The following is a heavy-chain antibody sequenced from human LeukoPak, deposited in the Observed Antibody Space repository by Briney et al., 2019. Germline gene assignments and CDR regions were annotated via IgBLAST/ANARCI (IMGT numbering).Heavy chain of an antibody. CDR2: ISYDGSNK. CDR1: GGTFSSYA. J-gene: IGHJ4*02. V-gene: IGHV3-30-3*01. Sequence: SCKASGGTFSSYAMHWVRQAPGKGLEWVAVISYDGSNKYYADSVKGRFTISRDNSKNTLYLQMNSLRAEDTAVYYCARDGAHDYLFDYWGQGTLVTVSS. D-gene: IGHD4-11*01. CDR3: ARDGAHDYLFDY.